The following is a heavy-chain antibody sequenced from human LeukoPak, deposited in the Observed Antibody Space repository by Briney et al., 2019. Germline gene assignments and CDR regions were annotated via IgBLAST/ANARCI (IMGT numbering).Heavy chain of an antibody. D-gene: IGHD3-22*01. V-gene: IGHV3-23*01. CDR1: GFTFDDYD. J-gene: IGHJ4*02. CDR3: ARRPSYYDSSDYYCFFDF. Sequence: GGSLRLSCAASGFTFDDYDMSWVRQAPGKGLQWVSAITGSGGSTYYADSVKGRFTISRDNSKNTLFLQMNSLRAEDTAVYYCARRPSYYDSSDYYCFFDFWGQGTLVTVSS. CDR2: ITGSGGST.